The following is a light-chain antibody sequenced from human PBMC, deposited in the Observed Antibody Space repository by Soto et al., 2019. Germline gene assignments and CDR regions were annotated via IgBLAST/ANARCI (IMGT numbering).Light chain of an antibody. Sequence: EIVLTQSPATLSLSPGERATLSCRASQSISGYLAWYQHRPGRAPRLLIYDASNRATGIPDRFSGRGSGTDFTLTISSLEPEDFAVYYCQQRDIWPLTFGGGTALE. CDR3: QQRDIWPLT. CDR1: QSISGY. V-gene: IGKV3-11*01. J-gene: IGKJ4*01. CDR2: DAS.